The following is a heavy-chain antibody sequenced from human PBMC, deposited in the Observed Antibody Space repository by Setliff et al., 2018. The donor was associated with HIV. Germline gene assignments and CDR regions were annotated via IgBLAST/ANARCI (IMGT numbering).Heavy chain of an antibody. J-gene: IGHJ4*02. V-gene: IGHV3-21*01. CDR2: SSSRNGYI. CDR1: GFYFSIYA. Sequence: LRLSCAASGFYFSIYAMNWVCQAPGKGLEWVSSSSSRNGYIYYADSVKGRFTISRDNAKNSLYLQMNSLRAGDTAVYYCARDAGYFDSSGFYYDPYLDYWGQGTLVTVSS. D-gene: IGHD3-22*01. CDR3: ARDAGYFDSSGFYYDPYLDY.